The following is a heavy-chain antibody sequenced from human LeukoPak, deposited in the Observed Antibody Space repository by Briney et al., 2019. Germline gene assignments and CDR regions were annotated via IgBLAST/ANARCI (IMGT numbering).Heavy chain of an antibody. J-gene: IGHJ1*01. CDR3: ARGVGYSGYDWMYYFQH. CDR2: IKQDGSEK. Sequence: GGSLRLSCAASGFTFTSYWMSWVRQAPGKGLEWVANIKQDGSEKYYVDSVKGRFTISRDNAKNSLYLQMNSLRAEDTAVYYCARGVGYSGYDWMYYFQHWGQGTLVTVSS. V-gene: IGHV3-7*01. CDR1: GFTFTSYW. D-gene: IGHD5-12*01.